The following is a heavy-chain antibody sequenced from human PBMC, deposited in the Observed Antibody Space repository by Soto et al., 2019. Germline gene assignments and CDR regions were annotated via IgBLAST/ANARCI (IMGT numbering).Heavy chain of an antibody. CDR3: ARGPSGDKVDS. CDR1: GGSISTVNYW. D-gene: IGHD7-27*01. CDR2: IYNGGST. J-gene: IGHJ4*02. Sequence: QVQLQESGPGLVKPSQTLSLTCTVSGGSISTVNYWWSWIRQSPDMGLEWIGHIYNGGSTYNKPSLESRVTISADTSKNPPSLTLSSVSAAGTAVYYCARGPSGDKVDSWGQGTLGTVSS. V-gene: IGHV4-30-4*01.